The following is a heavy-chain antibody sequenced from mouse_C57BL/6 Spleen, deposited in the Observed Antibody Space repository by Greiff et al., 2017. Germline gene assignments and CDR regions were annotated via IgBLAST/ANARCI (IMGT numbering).Heavy chain of an antibody. CDR3: ARSSNWEGAWFAY. CDR1: GFTFSSYG. D-gene: IGHD4-1*01. Sequence: EVQLQESGGDLVKPGGSLKLSCAASGFTFSSYGMSWVRQTPDKRLEWVATISSGGSYTYYPDSVKGRFTISRDNAKNTLYLQMSSLKSEDTAMYYCARSSNWEGAWFAYWGQGTLVTVSA. V-gene: IGHV5-6*01. CDR2: ISSGGSYT. J-gene: IGHJ3*01.